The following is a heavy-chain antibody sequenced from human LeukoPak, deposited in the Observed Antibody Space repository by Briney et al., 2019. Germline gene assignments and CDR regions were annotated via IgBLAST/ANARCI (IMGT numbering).Heavy chain of an antibody. Sequence: PSETLSLTCAVYGGSFSGYYWSWIRQPPGKGLEWIGEINHSGSTNYNPSLKSRVTISVDTSKNQFSLKLSSVTAADTAVYYCARGQRSWDIVVVPAPGHFDYWGQGTLVTVSS. CDR1: GGSFSGYY. J-gene: IGHJ4*02. CDR2: INHSGST. CDR3: ARGQRSWDIVVVPAPGHFDY. D-gene: IGHD2-2*01. V-gene: IGHV4-34*01.